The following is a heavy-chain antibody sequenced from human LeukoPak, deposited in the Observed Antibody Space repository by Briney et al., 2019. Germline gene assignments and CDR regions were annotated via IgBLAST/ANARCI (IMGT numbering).Heavy chain of an antibody. CDR2: INTAGST. CDR1: GLTFSNVW. V-gene: IGHV3-74*01. D-gene: IGHD4-11*01. CDR3: ASFRDTDY. J-gene: IGHJ3*01. Sequence: PGGSLRLSCEVSGLTFSNVWMRWVRQTPGQGLVWVCRINTAGSTVYADPVKGRFTISRDNAKNMVYLQMNSLRTEDTAVYYCASFRDTDYWGRGTMVTVSS.